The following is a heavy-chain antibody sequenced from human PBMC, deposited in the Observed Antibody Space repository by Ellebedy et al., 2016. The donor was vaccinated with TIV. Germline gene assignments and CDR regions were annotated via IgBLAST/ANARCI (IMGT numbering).Heavy chain of an antibody. J-gene: IGHJ4*02. CDR2: ISGSGGST. Sequence: GESLKISXAASGFTFSSYAMSWVRQAPGKGMEWVSAISGSGGSTYYADSVKGRFTISRDNSKNTLYLQMNSLRAEDTAVYYCAKDPRFGGRSVTQGMYYFDYWGQGTLVTVSP. V-gene: IGHV3-23*01. CDR1: GFTFSSYA. CDR3: AKDPRFGGRSVTQGMYYFDY. D-gene: IGHD3-3*01.